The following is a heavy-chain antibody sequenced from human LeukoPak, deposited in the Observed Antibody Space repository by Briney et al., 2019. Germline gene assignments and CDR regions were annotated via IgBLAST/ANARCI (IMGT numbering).Heavy chain of an antibody. CDR2: ISATGVST. D-gene: IGHD3-10*01. CDR1: GFTFSSYA. CDR3: AKGSGRYGSGSFSDS. Sequence: PGGSLRLSCAASGFTFSSYAMGWVRQAPGKWLEWVSSISATGVSTYFAASVRGRFTISRDNSKNTQYLQMNSLRAEDTAVYYCAKGSGRYGSGSFSDSCGQATLVTVSS. V-gene: IGHV3-23*01. J-gene: IGHJ5*01.